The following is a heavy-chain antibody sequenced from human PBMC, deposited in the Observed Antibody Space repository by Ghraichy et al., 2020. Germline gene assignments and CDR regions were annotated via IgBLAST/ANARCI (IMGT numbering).Heavy chain of an antibody. V-gene: IGHV3-48*01. Sequence: ESLNISCAASGFTLSSYSINWVRQAPGKGLEWISYITSSGKFISYADSVKGRFTVSRDNAKNTLYLQMNSLGGEDTAVYYCARASAVVRYYYYAAMDVWGQGTTVTVSS. J-gene: IGHJ6*02. CDR2: ITSSGKFI. D-gene: IGHD3-22*01. CDR3: ARASAVVRYYYYAAMDV. CDR1: GFTLSSYS.